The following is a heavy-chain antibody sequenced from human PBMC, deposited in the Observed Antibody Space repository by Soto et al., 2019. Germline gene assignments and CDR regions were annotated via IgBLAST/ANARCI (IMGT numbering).Heavy chain of an antibody. CDR1: GFTFSSYW. D-gene: IGHD3-22*01. V-gene: IGHV3-74*01. Sequence: EVQLVESGGGLVQPGGSLRLSCEASGFTFSSYWMHWVRQGPGKELVWVSRISSDGSCTNYADSVKGRFTISRDNAKNTLYLQMNSLRAEDTAVYYCARCCYYYDGSSYYSREAYDICSHGTMVTVS. CDR3: ARCCYYYDGSSYYSREAYDI. J-gene: IGHJ3*02. CDR2: ISSDGSCT.